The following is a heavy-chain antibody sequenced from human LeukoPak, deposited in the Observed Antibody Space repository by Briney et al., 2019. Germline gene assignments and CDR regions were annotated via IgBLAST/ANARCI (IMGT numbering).Heavy chain of an antibody. D-gene: IGHD6-19*01. CDR3: AKPISGGLAVIADWFHP. CDR1: GFAFSFYA. CDR2: INANSGTT. J-gene: IGHJ5*01. V-gene: IGHV3-23*01. Sequence: PGGSLRLSCAASGFAFSFYAMSWLRQPPGKGLEWVSTINANSGTTSYAASVGGRFTISRDNSKNTLYLQVNTLRADDTATYYCAKPISGGLAVIADWFHPWGQGTLVVVSS.